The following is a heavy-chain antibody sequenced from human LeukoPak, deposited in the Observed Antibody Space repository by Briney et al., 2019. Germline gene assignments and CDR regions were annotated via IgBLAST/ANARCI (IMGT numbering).Heavy chain of an antibody. CDR2: IYYSGST. J-gene: IGHJ6*03. CDR3: ARDGALYSSSWYSYYYYYMDV. Sequence: PSETLSLTCTVSGGSISSSSYYWGWIRQPPGKGLEWIGSIYYSGSTYYNPSLKSRVTISVDTSKNQFSLKLSSVTAADTAVYYCARDGALYSSSWYSYYYYYMDVWGKGTTVTASS. V-gene: IGHV4-39*07. CDR1: GGSISSSSYY. D-gene: IGHD6-13*01.